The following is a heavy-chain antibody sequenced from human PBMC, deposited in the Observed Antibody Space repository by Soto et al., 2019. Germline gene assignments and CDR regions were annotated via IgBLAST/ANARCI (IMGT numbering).Heavy chain of an antibody. CDR3: ARDQGPIVVVERGGFDP. Sequence: QVQLVQSGAEVKKPGASVKVSCKASGYTFSSYGINWVRQAPGQGLEWMGWVSPYNGNTNYAQKLQGRVTMTTDTSTSTAYMELRSLRSDDTAVYYCARDQGPIVVVERGGFDPWGQGTLVTVSS. CDR2: VSPYNGNT. J-gene: IGHJ5*02. CDR1: GYTFSSYG. D-gene: IGHD2-15*01. V-gene: IGHV1-18*01.